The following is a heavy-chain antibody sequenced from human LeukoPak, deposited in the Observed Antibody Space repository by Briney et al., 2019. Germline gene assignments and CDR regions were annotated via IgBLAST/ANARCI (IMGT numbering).Heavy chain of an antibody. J-gene: IGHJ4*02. CDR1: GFTFSSYG. CDR2: ISYDGSNK. CDR3: AKGGYDYVEVGYFDS. Sequence: GGSLRLSCAASGFTFSSYGMHWVRQAPGKGLEWVAVISYDGSNKYYADSVKGRFTISRDNSKNTLYLQMNSLRAEDTAVYYCAKGGYDYVEVGYFDSWGQGTLVTVSS. D-gene: IGHD5-12*01. V-gene: IGHV3-30*18.